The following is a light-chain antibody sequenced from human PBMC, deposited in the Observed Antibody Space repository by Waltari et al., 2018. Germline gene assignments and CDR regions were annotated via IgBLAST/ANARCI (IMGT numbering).Light chain of an antibody. V-gene: IGLV2-14*01. Sequence: QSALTQPASVSGSPGQSITISCTGTSSDIGYYNYVSWYQQHPGKAPKIIIYDVSNRPSGVSNRFSGSKSGNTASLTISGLQAEDEADYYCSSYTASTTLIFGGGTKLTVL. J-gene: IGLJ2*01. CDR1: SSDIGYYNY. CDR2: DVS. CDR3: SSYTASTTLI.